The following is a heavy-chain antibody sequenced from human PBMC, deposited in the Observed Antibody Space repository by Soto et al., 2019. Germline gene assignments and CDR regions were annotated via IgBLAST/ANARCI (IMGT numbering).Heavy chain of an antibody. CDR3: ARTEHNTKLRILDFDY. J-gene: IGHJ4*02. V-gene: IGHV4-59*01. D-gene: IGHD2-15*01. Sequence: SQTLSLTCTVSGGSISSYYWSWIRQPTGKGLEWIGYTYYSGSTNYNPSLKSRVTISVDTSKNQFSLKLSSVTAAVTAVYYCARTEHNTKLRILDFDYWGQGTLDTVSS. CDR2: TYYSGST. CDR1: GGSISSYY.